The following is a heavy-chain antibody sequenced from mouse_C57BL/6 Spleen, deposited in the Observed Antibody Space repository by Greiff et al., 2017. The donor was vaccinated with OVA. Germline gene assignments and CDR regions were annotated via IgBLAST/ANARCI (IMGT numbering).Heavy chain of an antibody. CDR3: EATMVTTGYYFDY. V-gene: IGHV1-82*01. Sequence: VQLQQSGPELVKPGASVKISCKASGYAFSSSWMNWVKQRPGQGLEWIGRIYPGDGDTNYNGKFKGKATLTADKSSSTAYMQLSSLTSEDSAVYFCEATMVTTGYYFDYWGQGTTLTVSS. CDR1: GYAFSSSW. J-gene: IGHJ2*01. D-gene: IGHD2-2*01. CDR2: IYPGDGDT.